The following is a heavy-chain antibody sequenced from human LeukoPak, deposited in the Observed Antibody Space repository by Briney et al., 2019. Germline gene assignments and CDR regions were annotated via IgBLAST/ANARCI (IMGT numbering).Heavy chain of an antibody. Sequence: SETLSLTCSVSNGSVNSGDYYWTWIRQPPGKGLEWVGHIYRMRITNYSPSLESRVSISLDTSENQFSLNLRSVTAADTAMYYCARSSWIGKGGRGLGSWGQGTLVTVSS. D-gene: IGHD1-26*01. CDR1: NGSVNSGDYY. V-gene: IGHV4-30-4*08. J-gene: IGHJ5*02. CDR2: IYRMRIT. CDR3: ARSSWIGKGGRGLGS.